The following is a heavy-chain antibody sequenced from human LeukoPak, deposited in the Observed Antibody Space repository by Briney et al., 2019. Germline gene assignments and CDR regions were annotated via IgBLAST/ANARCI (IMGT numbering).Heavy chain of an antibody. CDR3: ARNPALYGGKPWDAFDI. V-gene: IGHV1-69*05. D-gene: IGHD4-23*01. CDR1: GGTFSSYA. Sequence: SVKVSCKASGGTFSSYAISWVRQAPGQGLEWMGGIIPIFGTANYAQKFQGRVTITTDESTSTAYMELSSLRSEDTAVYYCARNPALYGGKPWDAFDIWGQGTMVTVSS. J-gene: IGHJ3*02. CDR2: IIPIFGTA.